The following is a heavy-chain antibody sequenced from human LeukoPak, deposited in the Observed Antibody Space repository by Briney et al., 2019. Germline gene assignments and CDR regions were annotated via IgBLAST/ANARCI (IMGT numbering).Heavy chain of an antibody. D-gene: IGHD1-26*01. CDR3: ATDSRIVGATGASDM. CDR2: IKQDGSEK. CDR1: GFTLSSYW. Sequence: GGSLRLSCAASGFTLSSYWMSWVRQAPGKGLAWVANIKQDGSEKNYVDSVKGRFTISRDNAKNSLYLQRNSLRAEDTAVYYCATDSRIVGATGASDMWGRGTMVTVSS. V-gene: IGHV3-7*01. J-gene: IGHJ3*02.